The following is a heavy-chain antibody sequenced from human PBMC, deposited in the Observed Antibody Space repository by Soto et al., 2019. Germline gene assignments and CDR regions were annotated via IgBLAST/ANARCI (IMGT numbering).Heavy chain of an antibody. Sequence: PGGSLRLSCAASGFTFDDYAMHWVRQAPGKGLEWVSGITWNSGNIGYADSENGRFTISRDNAKNSLYLQMNSLRTEDTAFYYYAAIVPLVEYWGQGTLVTVSS. CDR3: AAIVPLVEY. D-gene: IGHD2-2*01. CDR1: GFTFDDYA. V-gene: IGHV3-9*01. CDR2: ITWNSGNI. J-gene: IGHJ4*02.